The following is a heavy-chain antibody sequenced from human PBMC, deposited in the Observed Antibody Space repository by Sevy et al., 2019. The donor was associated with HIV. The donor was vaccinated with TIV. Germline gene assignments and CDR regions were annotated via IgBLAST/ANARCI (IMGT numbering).Heavy chain of an antibody. J-gene: IGHJ6*02. V-gene: IGHV1-69*13. D-gene: IGHD2-2*01. CDR2: IIPIFGTA. CDR3: AGSLADIVVVPAAMDHYYYGMDV. CDR1: GGTFSSYA. Sequence: ASVKVSCKASGGTFSSYAISWVRQAPGQGLEWMGGIIPIFGTANYAQKFQGRVTITADESTSTAYMELSSLRSEDTAVYYCAGSLADIVVVPAAMDHYYYGMDVWGQGTTVTVSS.